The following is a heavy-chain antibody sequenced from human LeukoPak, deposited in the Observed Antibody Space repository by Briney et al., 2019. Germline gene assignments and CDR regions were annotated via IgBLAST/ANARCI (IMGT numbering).Heavy chain of an antibody. Sequence: SETLSLTCTVSGGSISSSSYFWGWIRQPPGKGLEWIGSIYYSGITYYNPSLKSRVTISEDTSKNQFSPNLSSVTAADTAVYYCARHGPNSGSDSEYFQYWGQGTLVTVSS. CDR2: IYYSGIT. J-gene: IGHJ1*01. CDR1: GGSISSSSYF. D-gene: IGHD1-26*01. V-gene: IGHV4-39*01. CDR3: ARHGPNSGSDSEYFQY.